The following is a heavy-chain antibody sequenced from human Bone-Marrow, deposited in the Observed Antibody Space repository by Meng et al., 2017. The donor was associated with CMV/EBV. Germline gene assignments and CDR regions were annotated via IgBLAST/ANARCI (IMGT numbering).Heavy chain of an antibody. CDR2: INPSGGST. D-gene: IGHD2-2*01. V-gene: IGHV1-46*01. CDR1: GYTFTSYY. Sequence: QVQLVQAGSELKQPGASWKVSCKASGYTFTSYYMHWVRQAPGQGLEWMGIINPSGGSTSYAQKFQGRVTMTRDTSTSTVYMELSSLRSEDTAVYYCARDLVVVPAANNWFDPWGQGTLVTVSS. CDR3: ARDLVVVPAANNWFDP. J-gene: IGHJ5*02.